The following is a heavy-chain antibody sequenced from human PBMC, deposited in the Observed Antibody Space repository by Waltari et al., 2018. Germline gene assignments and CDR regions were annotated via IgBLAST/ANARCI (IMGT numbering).Heavy chain of an antibody. J-gene: IGHJ2*01. CDR2: IYNTGTT. CDR1: GDSISSYF. V-gene: IGHV4-4*07. Sequence: QVQVQESGPGLVKPSETLSLTCTVSGDSISSYFWNWIRQPAGKGLEWIGRIYNTGTTSYNPSLSSRVTMSVDTSKNQISLKLASVTAADTAVYYCARQDYYYVKGYFDLWGRGTLVTVSS. D-gene: IGHD3-22*01. CDR3: ARQDYYYVKGYFDL.